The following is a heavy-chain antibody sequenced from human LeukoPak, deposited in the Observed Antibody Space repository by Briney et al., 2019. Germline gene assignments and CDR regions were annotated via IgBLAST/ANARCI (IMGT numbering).Heavy chain of an antibody. V-gene: IGHV1-8*02. CDR2: MNPNSGNT. Sequence: GASVKVSCKASGYTFTSYYMHWVRQAPGQGLEWMGWMNPNSGNTGYAQKFQGRVTMTRNTSISTAYMELSSLRSEDTAVYYCARGGGAFCGSDCHRNFDYWGQGTLVTVSS. D-gene: IGHD2-21*02. CDR3: ARGGGAFCGSDCHRNFDY. J-gene: IGHJ4*02. CDR1: GYTFTSYY.